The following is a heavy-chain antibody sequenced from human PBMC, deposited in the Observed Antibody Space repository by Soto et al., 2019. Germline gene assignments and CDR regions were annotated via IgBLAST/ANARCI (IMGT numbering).Heavy chain of an antibody. CDR3: ARPYSSGWYGNYGMDV. D-gene: IGHD6-19*01. V-gene: IGHV3-48*03. CDR1: GFTFSDYE. J-gene: IGHJ6*02. CDR2: IRSSGSPT. Sequence: GGSLRLSCAASGFTFSDYEMNWVRQAPGKGLEWVSNIRSSGSPTYYADSVKGRFTISRDNAKNSLFLQMNSLRVEDTAVYYCARPYSSGWYGNYGMDVWGQGTTVSVSS.